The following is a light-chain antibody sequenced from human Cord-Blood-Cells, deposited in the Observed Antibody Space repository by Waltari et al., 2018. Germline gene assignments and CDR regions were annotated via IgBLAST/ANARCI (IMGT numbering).Light chain of an antibody. J-gene: IGKJ4*01. Sequence: IGFTQATATSLFSRRVRATVSCRASQSVSSYLAWYQHKPGQAPRLLIYDASNRATGIPARFSGSGSGTDFTLTISSLEPEDFAVYYCQQRSNWLTFGGGTKVEIK. CDR1: QSVSSY. CDR3: QQRSNWLT. V-gene: IGKV3-11*01. CDR2: DAS.